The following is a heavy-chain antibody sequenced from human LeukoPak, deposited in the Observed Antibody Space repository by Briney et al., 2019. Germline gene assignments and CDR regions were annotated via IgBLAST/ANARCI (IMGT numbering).Heavy chain of an antibody. CDR1: GFTFSSYA. CDR3: AKDFGAGPDHYDILTGYPPSFDY. Sequence: GGSLRLSCAASGFTFSSYAMSWVRQAPGKGLEWVSAISGSGGSTYYADSVKGRFTISRDNSKNTLYLQMNSLRAEDTAVYYCAKDFGAGPDHYDILTGYPPSFDYWGRGTLVTVSS. D-gene: IGHD3-9*01. CDR2: ISGSGGST. J-gene: IGHJ4*02. V-gene: IGHV3-23*01.